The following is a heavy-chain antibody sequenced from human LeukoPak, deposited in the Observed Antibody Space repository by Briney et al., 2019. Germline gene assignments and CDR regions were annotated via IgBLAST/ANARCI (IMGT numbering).Heavy chain of an antibody. CDR2: MTAKSGNT. CDR3: ASRSIILPKKSEPSYSSDEYPIDYYYMDV. D-gene: IGHD6-19*01. J-gene: IGHJ6*03. Sequence: GASVKVSCKTSGYTFTTYGISWVRQAPGEGLEWMGWMTAKSGNTKYAQKVQDRVTLTTDTSTSTAYMELSSLRSEDTAVYYCASRSIILPKKSEPSYSSDEYPIDYYYMDVWGKGTTVTVSS. V-gene: IGHV1-18*01. CDR1: GYTFTTYG.